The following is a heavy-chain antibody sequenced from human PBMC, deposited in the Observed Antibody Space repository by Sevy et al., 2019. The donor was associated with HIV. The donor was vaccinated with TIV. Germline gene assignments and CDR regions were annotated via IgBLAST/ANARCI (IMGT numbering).Heavy chain of an antibody. V-gene: IGHV1-69*13. CDR2: IIPIFGTA. J-gene: IGHJ4*02. Sequence: ASVKVSCKAHGGTFSSYAISWVRQAPGQGLEWMGGIIPIFGTANYAQKCQGRVTITADESTSTAYMELSSLRSEDTAVYYCASKNTYYYDSSGYYAGFVYWGQGTLVTVSS. CDR1: GGTFSSYA. CDR3: ASKNTYYYDSSGYYAGFVY. D-gene: IGHD3-22*01.